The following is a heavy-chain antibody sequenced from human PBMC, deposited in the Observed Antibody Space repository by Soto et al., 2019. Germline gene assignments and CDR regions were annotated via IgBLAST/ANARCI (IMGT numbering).Heavy chain of an antibody. CDR1: GYTFTSYG. Sequence: ASVKVSCKASGYTFTSYGISWVRQAPGQGLEWMGWISAYNGNTNYAQKLQGRVTMTTDTSTSTAYMELRSLRSDDTAVYYCAREQCSVGSFYNWFDPWGQGTLVTVSS. D-gene: IGHD2-15*01. V-gene: IGHV1-18*01. CDR3: AREQCSVGSFYNWFDP. CDR2: ISAYNGNT. J-gene: IGHJ5*02.